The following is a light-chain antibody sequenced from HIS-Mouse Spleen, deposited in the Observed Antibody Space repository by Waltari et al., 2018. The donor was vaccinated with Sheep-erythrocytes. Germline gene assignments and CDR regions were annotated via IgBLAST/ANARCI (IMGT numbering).Light chain of an antibody. V-gene: IGLV2-23*01. J-gene: IGLJ3*02. Sequence: QSALTQPASVSGSPGQSITISCTGTSSDVGSYNLVSWYQQNPGKAPKLMIYEGSKRPSGVSNRFPGSKSGNTASLTISGLQAEDEADYYCCSYAGSSTWVFGGGTKLTVL. CDR2: EGS. CDR3: CSYAGSSTWV. CDR1: SSDVGSYNL.